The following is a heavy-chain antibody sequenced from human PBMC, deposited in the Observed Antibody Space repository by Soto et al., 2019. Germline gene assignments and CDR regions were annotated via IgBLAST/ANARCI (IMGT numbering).Heavy chain of an antibody. D-gene: IGHD5-18*01. V-gene: IGHV1-18*01. CDR3: ARDGRGYSYGLRGAFDI. Sequence: ASVKVSCKASGYTFTSYGISWVRQAPGQGLEWMGWIGAYNGNTNYAQKLQGRVTMTTDTTTSTAYMELRSLRSDDTAVYYCARDGRGYSYGLRGAFDIWGQGTMVTVSS. CDR1: GYTFTSYG. J-gene: IGHJ3*02. CDR2: IGAYNGNT.